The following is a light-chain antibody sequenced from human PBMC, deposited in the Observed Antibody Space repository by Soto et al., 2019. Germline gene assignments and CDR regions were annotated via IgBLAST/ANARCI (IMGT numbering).Light chain of an antibody. CDR3: SSYISSSTFVV. CDR1: SRDVGGYNY. V-gene: IGLV2-14*01. Sequence: QSVLTQPASVSGSPGQSITISCTGTSRDVGGYNYVSWHQQHPGKAPKVIITEVSNRPLGVSNRFSGSKSGNTASLTISGLQAEDEADYYCSSYISSSTFVVFGGGTKLTVL. CDR2: EVS. J-gene: IGLJ2*01.